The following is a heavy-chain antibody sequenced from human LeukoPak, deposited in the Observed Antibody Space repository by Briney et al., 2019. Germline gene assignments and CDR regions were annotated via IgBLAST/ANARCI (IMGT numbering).Heavy chain of an antibody. CDR2: ISSDGSGT. J-gene: IGHJ4*02. CDR3: ARGGLSSSFDY. D-gene: IGHD6-13*01. V-gene: IGHV3-74*01. Sequence: GGSLRLSCAASGFTFSSYWMHWVRQAPGKGLVWVSRISSDGSGTNYADSVKGRFTISRDNAKSALYLQMNSLRAEDTAVYYCARGGLSSSFDYWGQGTLATVSS. CDR1: GFTFSSYW.